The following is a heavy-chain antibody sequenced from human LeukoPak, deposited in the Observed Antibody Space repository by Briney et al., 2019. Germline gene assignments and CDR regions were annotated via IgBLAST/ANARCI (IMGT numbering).Heavy chain of an antibody. Sequence: PSQTLSLTCTVSGDSINSGDYYWSWLRQHPGKGLEWLGYIYYSGTTYYNPSLRSRVTISVDTSKNQFSLKVSSVTAADTAVYYCARDSGSYDYWGQGTLVTV. J-gene: IGHJ4*02. CDR1: GDSINSGDYY. V-gene: IGHV4-31*03. CDR3: ARDSGSYDY. CDR2: IYYSGTT. D-gene: IGHD2-15*01.